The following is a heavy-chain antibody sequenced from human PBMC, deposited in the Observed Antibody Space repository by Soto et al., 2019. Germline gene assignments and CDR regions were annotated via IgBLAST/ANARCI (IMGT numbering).Heavy chain of an antibody. CDR1: GFTFSSYS. J-gene: IGHJ1*01. Sequence: GGSLRVSCAASGFTFSSYSMNWVRQAPGKGLEWVSYISSSSSTIYYADSVKGRFTISRDNAKNSLYLQMNSLRDEDTAVYYCARDPDYYDSSGYYPEYFQHWGQGTLVTVSS. CDR2: ISSSSSTI. V-gene: IGHV3-48*02. D-gene: IGHD3-22*01. CDR3: ARDPDYYDSSGYYPEYFQH.